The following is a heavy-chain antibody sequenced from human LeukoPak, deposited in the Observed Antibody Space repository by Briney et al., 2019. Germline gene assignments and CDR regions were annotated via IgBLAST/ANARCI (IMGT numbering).Heavy chain of an antibody. D-gene: IGHD4-17*01. CDR2: ISGSAGST. Sequence: GGSLRLSCAASGFTFSSYAMSWVRQAPGKGLEWVSTISGSAGSTYYADSVKGRFTISRDNSKNTLYLQINSLRAEDTALYYCAKDKVSTVTTFVDYWGQGTLVTVSS. CDR1: GFTFSSYA. J-gene: IGHJ4*02. CDR3: AKDKVSTVTTFVDY. V-gene: IGHV3-23*01.